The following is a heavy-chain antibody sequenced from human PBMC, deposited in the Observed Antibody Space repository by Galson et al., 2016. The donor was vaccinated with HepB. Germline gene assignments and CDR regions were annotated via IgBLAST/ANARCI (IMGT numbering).Heavy chain of an antibody. CDR1: GFSVRSNY. D-gene: IGHD7-27*01. Sequence: SLRLSCAGSGFSVRSNYMNWVRQAPGKGLEWVSVIYSGGATSYADSVKGRFTISRDTSNNTVFLQMNSLRTEDTAVYYCARDGDFEPNWFDPWGQGTLVTVSS. CDR2: IYSGGAT. J-gene: IGHJ5*02. V-gene: IGHV3-53*01. CDR3: ARDGDFEPNWFDP.